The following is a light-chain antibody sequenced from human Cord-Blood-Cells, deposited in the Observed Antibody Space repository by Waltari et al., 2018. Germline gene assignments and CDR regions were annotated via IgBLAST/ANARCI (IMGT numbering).Light chain of an antibody. J-gene: IGLJ3*02. Sequence: SYELTQPPSVSVSLGQMARITCSGEALPKTYAYWYQQTPGQFPVLVIYKDSERPSGIPERFSGSSSGTIVTLTISGVQAEDEADYYCLSADSSGVFGGGTKLSVL. CDR2: KDS. CDR1: ALPKTY. V-gene: IGLV3-16*01. CDR3: LSADSSGV.